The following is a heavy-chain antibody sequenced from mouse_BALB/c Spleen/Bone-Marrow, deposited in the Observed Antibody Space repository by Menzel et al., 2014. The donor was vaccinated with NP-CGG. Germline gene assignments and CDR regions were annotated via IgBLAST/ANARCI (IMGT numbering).Heavy chain of an antibody. CDR3: ATLYGNYGWYFDV. CDR2: INYSGTT. V-gene: IGHV3-2*02. D-gene: IGHD2-1*01. J-gene: IGHJ1*01. CDR1: GYSITSDYA. Sequence: EVQLQQSGPGLVKPSQSLSLTCTVTGYSITSDYAWNWIRQFPGNKLEWMGYINYSGTTHYNPSLKSRISITRDTSMNHFFLHLNSVTPEDTATYYCATLYGNYGWYFDVWGAGTTVTVSS.